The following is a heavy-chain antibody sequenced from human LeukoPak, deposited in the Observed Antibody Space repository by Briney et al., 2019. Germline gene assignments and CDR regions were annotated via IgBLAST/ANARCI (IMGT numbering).Heavy chain of an antibody. D-gene: IGHD1-26*01. CDR1: GYTFTSYY. V-gene: IGHV1-46*01. CDR2: INPSGGST. Sequence: GASVKVSCKASGYTFTSYYMHWVRQAPGQGLEWMGIINPSGGSTSYAQKFQGRVTMTRNTSISTAYMELSSLRSEDTAVYYCARTSEWELIDYWGQGTLVTVSS. CDR3: ARTSEWELIDY. J-gene: IGHJ4*02.